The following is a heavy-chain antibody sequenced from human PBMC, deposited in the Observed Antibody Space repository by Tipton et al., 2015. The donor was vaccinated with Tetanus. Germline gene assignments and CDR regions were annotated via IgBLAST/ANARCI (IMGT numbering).Heavy chain of an antibody. V-gene: IGHV4-59*01. D-gene: IGHD3-16*01. CDR2: IQYNGIT. CDR1: RGSRSANY. J-gene: IGHJ6*02. CDR3: ARLRGWGIGGYGMDL. Sequence: TLSLTCAVSRGSRSANYWSWIRQSPGKGLEWIGYIQYNGITNYHPSLKSRVTISVDSSTSQFSLRLASVTAADTAVYYCARLRGWGIGGYGMDLWGQGTTVTVSS.